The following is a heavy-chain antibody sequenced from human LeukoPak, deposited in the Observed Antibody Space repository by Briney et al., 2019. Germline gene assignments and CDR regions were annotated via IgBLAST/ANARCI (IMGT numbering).Heavy chain of an antibody. J-gene: IGHJ4*02. CDR3: ARGISGSGNYYPLDY. Sequence: GGSLRLSCAASRFTFSTYWMHWVRQAPGKGLVWVSRINSDGGSTSYADSVRGRFTIFRDNAQNTLYLEMNSLRADDTAVYYCARGISGSGNYYPLDYWGQGTLVIVS. V-gene: IGHV3-74*01. D-gene: IGHD3-10*01. CDR2: INSDGGST. CDR1: RFTFSTYW.